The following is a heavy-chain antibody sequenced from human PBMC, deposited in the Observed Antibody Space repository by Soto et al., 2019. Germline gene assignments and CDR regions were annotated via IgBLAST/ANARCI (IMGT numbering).Heavy chain of an antibody. CDR1: GFTFSSYT. D-gene: IGHD3-22*01. CDR2: ISYDGRNK. Sequence: QVQLVESGGGVVQPGRSLRLSCVASGFTFSSYTMHWVRQAPGKGLEWVAVISYDGRNKYNADSVKDRFTISRDDSKKTLYLQMNSLRPEDTALYYCAKDRFADSAGYCAFDIWGQGTMVTVSS. V-gene: IGHV3-30*04. J-gene: IGHJ3*02. CDR3: AKDRFADSAGYCAFDI.